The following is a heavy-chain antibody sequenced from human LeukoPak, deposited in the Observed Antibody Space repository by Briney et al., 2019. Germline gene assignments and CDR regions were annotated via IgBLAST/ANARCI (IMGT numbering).Heavy chain of an antibody. CDR2: ISYDGSNK. J-gene: IGHJ4*02. D-gene: IGHD6-19*01. V-gene: IGHV3-30-3*01. Sequence: GRSLRLSCAASGFTFSSYAMHWVRQAPGKGLEWVAVISYDGSNKYYADSVKGRFTISRGNSKNTLYLQMNSLRAEDTAVYYCARDFETVAGTRYFDYWGQGTLVTVSS. CDR3: ARDFETVAGTRYFDY. CDR1: GFTFSSYA.